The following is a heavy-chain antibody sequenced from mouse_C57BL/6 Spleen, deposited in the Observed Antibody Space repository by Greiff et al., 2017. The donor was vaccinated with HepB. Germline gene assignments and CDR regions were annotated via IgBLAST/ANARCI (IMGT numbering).Heavy chain of an antibody. J-gene: IGHJ3*01. CDR1: GFNIKDYY. Sequence: EVKLQESGAELVRPGASVKLSCTASGFNIKDYYMHWVKQRPEQGLEWIGWIDPENGDTEYASKFQGKATITADTSSNTAYLQLSSLTSEDTAVYYCTTGTAWFAYWGQGTLVTVSA. V-gene: IGHV14-4*01. CDR2: IDPENGDT. CDR3: TTGTAWFAY. D-gene: IGHD4-1*01.